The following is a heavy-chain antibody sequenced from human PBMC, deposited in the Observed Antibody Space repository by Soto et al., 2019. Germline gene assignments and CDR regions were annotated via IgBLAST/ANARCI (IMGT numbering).Heavy chain of an antibody. V-gene: IGHV3-7*01. CDR1: GFTFSSYW. J-gene: IGHJ6*03. Sequence: GGSLRLSCAASGFTFSSYWMSWVRQAPGKGLEWVANIKQDGSEKYYVDSVKGRFTISRDNAKNSLYLQMNSLRAEDTAVYYCARDRYIAARPQRYYYYYMDVWGKGTTVTVSS. CDR3: ARDRYIAARPQRYYYYYMDV. CDR2: IKQDGSEK. D-gene: IGHD6-6*01.